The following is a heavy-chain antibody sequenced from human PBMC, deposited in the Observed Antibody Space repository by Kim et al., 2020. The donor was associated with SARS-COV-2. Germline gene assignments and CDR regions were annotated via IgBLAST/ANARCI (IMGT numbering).Heavy chain of an antibody. CDR2: IIPIFGTA. V-gene: IGHV1-69*13. J-gene: IGHJ6*02. CDR1: GDTFNTYA. Sequence: SVKVSCKASGDTFNTYAISWVRQAPGQGLEWMGGIIPIFGTARYAQKFQGRVTITAHESTTADYMELSSLRSEDTAVYYCAREESSSLSVDYFYGMDVWGQGTPVTVSS. CDR3: AREESSSLSVDYFYGMDV. D-gene: IGHD2-2*01.